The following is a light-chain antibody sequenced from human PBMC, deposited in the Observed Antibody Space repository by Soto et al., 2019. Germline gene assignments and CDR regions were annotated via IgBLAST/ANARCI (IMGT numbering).Light chain of an antibody. CDR1: QRVLYSSNNKNY. V-gene: IGKV4-1*01. Sequence: DIVMTQSPDSLAVSLGERATINCKSSQRVLYSSNNKNYLAWYQQKSGQPPKLLIFWASTRESGVPDRFSGSGSGTDFTLTISSLQAEDVAVYYCQQYSSTPFSFGPGTKVDIK. CDR3: QQYSSTPFS. J-gene: IGKJ3*01. CDR2: WAS.